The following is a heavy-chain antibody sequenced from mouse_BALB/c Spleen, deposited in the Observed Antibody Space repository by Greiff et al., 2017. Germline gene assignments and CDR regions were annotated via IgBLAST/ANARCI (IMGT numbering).Heavy chain of an antibody. CDR1: GDSITSGY. J-gene: IGHJ4*01. CDR3: ARNYGSPPYAMDY. V-gene: IGHV3-8*02. Sequence: VQLQQSGPSLVKPSQTLSLTCSVTGDSITSGYWNWIRKFPGNKLEYMGYISYSGSTYYNPSLKSRISITRDTSKNQYYLQLNSVTTEDTATYYCARNYGSPPYAMDYWGQGTSVTVSS. D-gene: IGHD1-1*01. CDR2: ISYSGST.